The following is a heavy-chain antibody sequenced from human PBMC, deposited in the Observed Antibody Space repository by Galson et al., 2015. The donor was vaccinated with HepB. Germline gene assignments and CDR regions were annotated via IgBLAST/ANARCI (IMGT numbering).Heavy chain of an antibody. J-gene: IGHJ4*02. CDR3: ARGYGYYYDSSGYYYGPYYFDY. CDR1: GGSFSGYY. CDR2: INHSGST. Sequence: SETLSLTCAVYGGSFSGYYWSWIRQPPGKGLEWIGEINHSGSTNYNPSLKSRVTISVDTSKNQFSLKLSSVTAADTAVYYCARGYGYYYDSSGYYYGPYYFDYWGQGTLVTVSS. V-gene: IGHV4-34*01. D-gene: IGHD3-22*01.